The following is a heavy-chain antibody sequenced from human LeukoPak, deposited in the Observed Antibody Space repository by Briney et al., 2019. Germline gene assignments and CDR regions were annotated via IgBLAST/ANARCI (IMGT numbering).Heavy chain of an antibody. D-gene: IGHD6-19*01. CDR1: GGSFSGYY. Sequence: SETLSLTCAVHGGSFSGYYWSWIRQPPGKGLEWIGEINHSGSTNYNPSLKSRVTISVDTSKNQFSLKLSSVTAADTAVYYCAIMAGRFDYWGQGTLVTVSS. J-gene: IGHJ4*02. V-gene: IGHV4-34*01. CDR2: INHSGST. CDR3: AIMAGRFDY.